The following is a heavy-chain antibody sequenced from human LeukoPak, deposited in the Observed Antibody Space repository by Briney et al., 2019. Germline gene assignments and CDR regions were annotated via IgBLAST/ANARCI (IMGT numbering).Heavy chain of an antibody. V-gene: IGHV1-46*01. D-gene: IGHD1-26*01. J-gene: IGHJ3*02. CDR1: GYTFTSYY. CDR2: INPSGGST. CDR3: ARIGGATRAFDI. Sequence: GASVKVSCKASGYTFTSYYMHWVRQAPGQGLEWMGIINPSGGSTSYAQQFQGRVTMTRDTSTSTVYMELRSLRSDDTAVYYCARIGGATRAFDIWGQGTMVTVSS.